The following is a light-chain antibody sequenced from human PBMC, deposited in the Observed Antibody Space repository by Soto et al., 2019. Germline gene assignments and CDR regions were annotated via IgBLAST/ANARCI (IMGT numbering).Light chain of an antibody. J-gene: IGLJ1*01. V-gene: IGLV2-8*01. CDR2: EVS. Sequence: QSVLAQPPSASGSPGQSVTISCTGTSSDVGGYNYVSWYQQHPGKAPKLMIYEVSKRPSGVPDRFSGSKSGNTASLTVSGLQAEDEADYYCISTAGSTVFRTGTKVTDL. CDR1: SSDVGGYNY. CDR3: ISTAGSTV.